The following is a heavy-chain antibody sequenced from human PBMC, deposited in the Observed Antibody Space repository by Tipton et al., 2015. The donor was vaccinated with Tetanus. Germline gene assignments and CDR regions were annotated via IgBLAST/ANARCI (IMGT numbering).Heavy chain of an antibody. Sequence: TLSLTCTVSGGSINNGAYTWSWIRQSPGKGLEWIGYIFHTGGTYYNPSLKSRVTISVDGPKNQFSLNLKSVTAADTAVYYCARCHGSGGLLWFDSWGQGTLVTVSS. V-gene: IGHV4-30-2*06. CDR3: ARCHGSGGLLWFDS. CDR2: IFHTGGT. J-gene: IGHJ5*01. D-gene: IGHD3-10*01. CDR1: GGSINNGAYT.